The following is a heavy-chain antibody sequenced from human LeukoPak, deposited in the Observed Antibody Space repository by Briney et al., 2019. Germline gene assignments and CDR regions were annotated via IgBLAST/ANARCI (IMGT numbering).Heavy chain of an antibody. CDR3: AREYYYGSGNYYNRIDY. Sequence: GASVKVSCKASGYTFTGYYMHWVRQAPGQGLEWMGWIDLNSGGTNYAQKFQGRVTMTRDTSISTAYMVLNRLRSDDTAVYYCAREYYYGSGNYYNRIDYWGQGTLVTVSS. D-gene: IGHD3-10*01. V-gene: IGHV1-2*02. CDR1: GYTFTGYY. CDR2: IDLNSGGT. J-gene: IGHJ4*02.